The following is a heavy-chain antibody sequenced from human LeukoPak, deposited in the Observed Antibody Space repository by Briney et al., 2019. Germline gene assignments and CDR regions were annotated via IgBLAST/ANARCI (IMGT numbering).Heavy chain of an antibody. CDR2: ISGSGGST. CDR3: AKGHGSGSYPSYNWFDP. D-gene: IGHD3-10*01. CDR1: GFTFSSYA. J-gene: IGHJ5*02. V-gene: IGHV3-23*01. Sequence: PGGSLRLSCAASGFTFSSYAMGWVRQAPGKGLEWVSAISGSGGSTYYADSVKGRFTISRDNSKNTLYLQMNSLRAEDTAVYYCAKGHGSGSYPSYNWFDPWGQGTLVTVSS.